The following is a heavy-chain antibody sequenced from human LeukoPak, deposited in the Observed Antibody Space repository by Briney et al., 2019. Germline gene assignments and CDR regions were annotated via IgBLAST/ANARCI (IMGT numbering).Heavy chain of an antibody. Sequence: PGGSLRLSCAASGFTFSSYAMNWVRQAPGKGLEWVAVISYDGSNKYYADSVKGRFTISRDNSKNTLYLQMNSLRAEDTAVYYCARGTRVATINYYYYGMDVWGQGTTVTVSS. D-gene: IGHD5-12*01. CDR2: ISYDGSNK. V-gene: IGHV3-30-3*01. CDR1: GFTFSSYA. CDR3: ARGTRVATINYYYYGMDV. J-gene: IGHJ6*02.